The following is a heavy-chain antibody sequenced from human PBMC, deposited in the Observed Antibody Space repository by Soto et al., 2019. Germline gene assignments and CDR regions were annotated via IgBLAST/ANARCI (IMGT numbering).Heavy chain of an antibody. V-gene: IGHV4-30-4*01. CDR2: IYYSGST. Sequence: SETLSLTCTVSGGSISSGDYYWSWIRQPPGKGLEWIGYIYYSGSTYYNPSLKSRVTISVDTSKNQFSLKLSSVTAADTAVYYCARDREVDTAAQGRFDPWGQGTLVTVPQ. J-gene: IGHJ5*02. CDR1: GGSISSGDYY. CDR3: ARDREVDTAAQGRFDP. D-gene: IGHD5-18*01.